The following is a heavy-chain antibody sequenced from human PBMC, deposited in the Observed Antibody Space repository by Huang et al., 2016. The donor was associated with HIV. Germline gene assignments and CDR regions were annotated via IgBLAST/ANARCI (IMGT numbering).Heavy chain of an antibody. J-gene: IGHJ5*02. V-gene: IGHV4-59*02. CDR2: VYDSGTT. CDR3: VRDQGRLAVGGIDNWFDP. D-gene: IGHD6-19*01. Sequence: QVRLQESGPGLVKPSETLSLSCTVSGDAVSSHYWGWIRHPPGKGREWIVTVYDSGTTKYNPRLKSRITISVDTSKNGFSLNITSVSAADTAMYFCVRDQGRLAVGGIDNWFDPWGQGALVTVSS. CDR1: GDAVSSHY.